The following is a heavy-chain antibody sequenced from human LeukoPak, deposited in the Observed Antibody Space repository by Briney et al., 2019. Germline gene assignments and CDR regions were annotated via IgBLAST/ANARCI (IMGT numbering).Heavy chain of an antibody. V-gene: IGHV4-34*01. J-gene: IGHJ4*02. D-gene: IGHD3-10*01. CDR3: ASHPLGAFGDFLNFDY. CDR1: GGSFSDYY. CDR2: INHSGST. Sequence: SETLSLTCAVYGGSFSDYYWSWIRQPPGKGLEWIGEINHSGSTNYNPSLKSRVTISVDTSKNQFSLNVSSVTAADTAVYYCASHPLGAFGDFLNFDYWGQGTLVTVSS.